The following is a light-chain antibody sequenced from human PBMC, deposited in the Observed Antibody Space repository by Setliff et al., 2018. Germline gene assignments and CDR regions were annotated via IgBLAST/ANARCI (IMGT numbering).Light chain of an antibody. Sequence: VLTQPASVSGSPGQSITISCTGTSSDVGGYNYVSWYQQHPGKAPKLMIYEVSNRPSGVSNRFSGSKSGNTASLTISGLQAEDEADYYCSSYTSSSILYVFGTGTKV. CDR3: SSYTSSSILYV. J-gene: IGLJ1*01. CDR2: EVS. CDR1: SSDVGGYNY. V-gene: IGLV2-14*01.